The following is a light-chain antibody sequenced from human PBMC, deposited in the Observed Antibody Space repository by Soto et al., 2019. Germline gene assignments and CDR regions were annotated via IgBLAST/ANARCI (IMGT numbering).Light chain of an antibody. CDR1: SSDVGGYNY. CDR2: DVS. V-gene: IGLV2-11*01. CDR3: CSYAGSYTFGV. J-gene: IGLJ1*01. Sequence: SALTQARAVSGSPGQSVTISCPGTSSDVGGYNYVSWYQQHPGKAPKLMIYDVSKRPSGVPDRFSGSKSGNTASLTISGLQAEDEADYYCCSYAGSYTFGVFGTGTKVTVL.